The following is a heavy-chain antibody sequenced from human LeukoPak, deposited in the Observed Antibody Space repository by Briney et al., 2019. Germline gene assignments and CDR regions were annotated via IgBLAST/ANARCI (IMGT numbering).Heavy chain of an antibody. D-gene: IGHD6-13*01. CDR1: GFTFSGSA. Sequence: GGSQRLSCAASGFTFSGSAMHWVRQASGKGLEWVGRIRSKATSYATAYAASVKGRFTISRDDSKNTAYLQMNSLKTEDTAVYYCTRHDIAAAGLFDYWGQGTLVTVSS. J-gene: IGHJ4*02. CDR2: IRSKATSYAT. V-gene: IGHV3-73*01. CDR3: TRHDIAAAGLFDY.